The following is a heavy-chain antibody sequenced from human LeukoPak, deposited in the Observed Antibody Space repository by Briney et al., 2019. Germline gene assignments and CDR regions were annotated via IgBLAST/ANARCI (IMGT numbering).Heavy chain of an antibody. D-gene: IGHD2-2*01. CDR2: IRSKAYGGTT. Sequence: GGSLRLSCTAPGFTFGDYAMSWVRQAPGKGLEWVGFIRSKAYGGTTEYAASVKGRFTISRDDSKSIAYLQMNSLKTEDTAVYYCTRDASDIVVVPAALRDYWGQGTLVTVSS. CDR1: GFTFGDYA. CDR3: TRDASDIVVVPAALRDY. V-gene: IGHV3-49*04. J-gene: IGHJ4*02.